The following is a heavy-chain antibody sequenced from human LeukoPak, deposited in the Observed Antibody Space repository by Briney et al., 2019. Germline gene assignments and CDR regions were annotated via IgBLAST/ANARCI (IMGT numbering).Heavy chain of an antibody. D-gene: IGHD2-2*01. CDR3: ARDQGRVVVPAAIAVTWYDMYV. V-gene: IGHV4-4*07. CDR2: IYTSGST. Sequence: SETLSLTCTVSGGSISSYYWSWIRQPAGKGLEWIGRIYTSGSTNYNPSLKSRVTMSVDTSKNQFSLKLSSVTAADTAVYYCARDQGRVVVPAAIAVTWYDMYVWGKGTTVTVSS. CDR1: GGSISSYY. J-gene: IGHJ6*03.